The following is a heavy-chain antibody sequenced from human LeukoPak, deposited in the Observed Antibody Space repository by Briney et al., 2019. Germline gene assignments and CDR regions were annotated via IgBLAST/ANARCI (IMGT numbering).Heavy chain of an antibody. Sequence: GGSLRLSCAASGFTFSSYAMTWVRQAPGKGLEWVSDISVSGGNTYCADSVQGRFIISRDNSKNTLNLQMNSLRVEDTAVYYCAKGASGSYHTPYDYWGQGSLVTVSS. CDR1: GFTFSSYA. V-gene: IGHV3-23*01. D-gene: IGHD1-26*01. CDR2: ISVSGGNT. CDR3: AKGASGSYHTPYDY. J-gene: IGHJ4*02.